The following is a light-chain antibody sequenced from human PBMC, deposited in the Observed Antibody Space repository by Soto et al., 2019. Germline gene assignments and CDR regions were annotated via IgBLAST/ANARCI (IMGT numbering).Light chain of an antibody. CDR1: QSVSSN. CDR2: GAS. CDR3: QQYNNWPPWT. Sequence: EIVMTQSPATLSLSPGERATLSCRASQSVSSNLAWYQQNPGQATRPLTSGASHRATGIPARFSGSGSGTEFTLTISSLQSEDFAVYYCQQYNNWPPWTFGQGTTVDI. J-gene: IGKJ1*01. V-gene: IGKV3-15*01.